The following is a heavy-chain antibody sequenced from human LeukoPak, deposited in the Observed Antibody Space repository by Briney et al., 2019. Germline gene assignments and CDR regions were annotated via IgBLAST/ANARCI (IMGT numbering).Heavy chain of an antibody. CDR1: GYTFTGYY. D-gene: IGHD3-22*01. CDR3: ARANYYEPNPPVTYGMDV. V-gene: IGHV1-2*02. J-gene: IGHJ6*02. CDR2: INPNSSGT. Sequence: SVKVSCQASGYTFTGYYMHRVRHAPAQRLEWMGWINPNSSGTNYAQKLQGRVTMTTDTSTSTDYMELRSLRSDDTAVYYCARANYYEPNPPVTYGMDVWGQGTTVTVPS.